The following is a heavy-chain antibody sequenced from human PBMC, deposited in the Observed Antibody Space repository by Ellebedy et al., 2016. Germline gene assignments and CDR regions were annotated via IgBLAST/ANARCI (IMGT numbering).Heavy chain of an antibody. Sequence: GESLKISXKGSGYSFTNYWIGWVRQMPGKGLEWMGIIFPDDSDTRYSPSFQGQVTISADKSINTAYLQWSSLKASDTAIYYCARQRYSSTSSWFDPWGQGTLVTVSS. CDR2: IFPDDSDT. D-gene: IGHD6-13*01. CDR1: GYSFTNYW. V-gene: IGHV5-51*01. J-gene: IGHJ5*02. CDR3: ARQRYSSTSSWFDP.